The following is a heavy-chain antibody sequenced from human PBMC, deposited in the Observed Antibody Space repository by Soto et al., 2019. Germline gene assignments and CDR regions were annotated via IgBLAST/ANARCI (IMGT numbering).Heavy chain of an antibody. D-gene: IGHD3-3*01. CDR1: GGSLSGYY. Sequence: PSETLSLTCAVYGGSLSGYYWSWVRQPPGRGLEWVGEINHSGATNYNPSLKSRATISVDTSKNQFSLKLSSVTAADTAVYYCARLPVHYDFWSGAVSFYYYMDVWGRGTTVTVSS. CDR2: INHSGAT. J-gene: IGHJ6*03. CDR3: ARLPVHYDFWSGAVSFYYYMDV. V-gene: IGHV4-34*01.